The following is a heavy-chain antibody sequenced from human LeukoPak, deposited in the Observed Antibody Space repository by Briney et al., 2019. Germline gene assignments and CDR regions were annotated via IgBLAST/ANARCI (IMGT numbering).Heavy chain of an antibody. V-gene: IGHV4-31*03. CDR3: ARESDCSGGSCHPTNWFDP. CDR2: IYYSGST. Sequence: PSETLSLTCTVSGGSISSGGYYWSWIRQHPGKGLEWIGYIYYSGSTYYNPSLKSRVTISVDTSKNQFSLKLSSVTAADTAVYYCARESDCSGGSCHPTNWFDPWGQGTLVTVSS. J-gene: IGHJ5*02. D-gene: IGHD2-15*01. CDR1: GGSISSGGYY.